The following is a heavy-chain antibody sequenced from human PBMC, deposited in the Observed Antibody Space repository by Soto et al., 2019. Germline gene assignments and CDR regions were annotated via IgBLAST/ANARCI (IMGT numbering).Heavy chain of an antibody. CDR1: GGSISSYY. CDR2: IYYSGST. CDR3: ASYKRIQLWSPKGYFDY. Sequence: QVQLQESGPGLVKPSETLSLTCTVSGGSISSYYWSWIRQPPGKGLEWIGYIYYSGSTNYNPSLKSRVTISVDTSKNQFSLKLSSVTAADTAVYYCASYKRIQLWSPKGYFDYWGQGTLVTVSS. J-gene: IGHJ4*02. D-gene: IGHD5-18*01. V-gene: IGHV4-59*01.